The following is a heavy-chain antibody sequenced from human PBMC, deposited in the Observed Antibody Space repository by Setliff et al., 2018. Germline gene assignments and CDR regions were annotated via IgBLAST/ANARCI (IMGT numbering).Heavy chain of an antibody. CDR3: ARDLYDYVWGTYRYHDAFDI. D-gene: IGHD3-16*02. J-gene: IGHJ3*02. CDR1: GGCISSSSYY. V-gene: IGHV4-39*07. Sequence: SETLSLTCTVSGGCISSSSYYWGWIRQPPGKGLEWIGSIYYRGSTYYNPSLKSRVTISIDTSKNQFSLKLSSVTAADTAVYYCARDLYDYVWGTYRYHDAFDIWGQGTMVTVSS. CDR2: IYYRGST.